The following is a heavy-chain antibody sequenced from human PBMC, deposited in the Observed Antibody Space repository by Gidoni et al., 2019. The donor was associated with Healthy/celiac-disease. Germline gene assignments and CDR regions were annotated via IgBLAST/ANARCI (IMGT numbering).Heavy chain of an antibody. V-gene: IGHV3-7*03. J-gene: IGHJ4*02. CDR1: GFTFRSYW. CDR2: IKQDGSEK. D-gene: IGHD2-15*01. CDR3: ARADIVVVVAAYQFDY. Sequence: EVQLVESGGGLVQPGGSLRLSCAASGFTFRSYWMSWVRQAPGKGLEWVANIKQDGSEKYYVDSVKGRFTISRDNAKNSLYLQMNSLRAEDTAVYYCARADIVVVVAAYQFDYWGQGTLVTVSS.